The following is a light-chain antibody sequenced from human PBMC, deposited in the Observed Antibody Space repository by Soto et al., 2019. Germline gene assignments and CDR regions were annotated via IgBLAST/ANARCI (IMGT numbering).Light chain of an antibody. J-gene: IGKJ5*01. CDR3: QQTYSSPRT. V-gene: IGKV1-39*01. Sequence: DIQMTQSPASLSASVGDRVTVTCRASQSIRSYLNWYQQISGKAPKLLISFATSVQSGVPSSFSGSGSGTDFNLTINSLQREDSATYYCQQTYSSPRTFGQGTRLEIK. CDR1: QSIRSY. CDR2: FAT.